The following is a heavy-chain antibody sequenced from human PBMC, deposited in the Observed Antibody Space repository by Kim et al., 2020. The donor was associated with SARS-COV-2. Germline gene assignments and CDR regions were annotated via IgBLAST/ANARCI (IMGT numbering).Heavy chain of an antibody. CDR2: IYYSGST. CDR3: ASTRGYSGYDYPFDYYYGMDV. J-gene: IGHJ6*01. Sequence: SETLSLTCTVSGGSISSYYWSWIRQPPGKGLEWIGYIYYSGSTNYNPSLKSRVTISVDTSKNQFSLKLSAVTAADTAVYFCASTRGYSGYDYPFDYYYGMDVWGQGTTVTVSS. D-gene: IGHD5-12*01. CDR1: GGSISSYY. V-gene: IGHV4-59*13.